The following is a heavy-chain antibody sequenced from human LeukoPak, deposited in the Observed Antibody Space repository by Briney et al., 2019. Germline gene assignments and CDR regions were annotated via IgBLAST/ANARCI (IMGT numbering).Heavy chain of an antibody. CDR3: ARKNPTALRNNWFDP. D-gene: IGHD5-18*01. Sequence: GAPLLISGNCCVSSCTNYWIGWRRQLPGKRLEFMGAINPGGSHIRYSPSFQGQLTISTDKSISTAYLQWSSLKASDTAIYYCARKNPTALRNNWFDPWGQGTLVTVSS. CDR1: VSSCTNYW. J-gene: IGHJ5*02. V-gene: IGHV5-51*01. CDR2: INPGGSHI.